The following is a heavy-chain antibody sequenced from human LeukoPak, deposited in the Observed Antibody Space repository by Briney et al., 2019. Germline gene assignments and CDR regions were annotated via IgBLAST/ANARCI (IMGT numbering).Heavy chain of an antibody. Sequence: ASVRVSCKASGYTFTSYYMHWVRQAPGQGLEWMGVINPSGGSTSYAQKFQGRVTMTRDTSTSTVYMELSSPRSEDTAVYYCARDSSYSSGWYGGDYWGQGTLVTVSS. J-gene: IGHJ4*02. CDR3: ARDSSYSSGWYGGDY. V-gene: IGHV1-46*01. CDR1: GYTFTSYY. D-gene: IGHD6-19*01. CDR2: INPSGGST.